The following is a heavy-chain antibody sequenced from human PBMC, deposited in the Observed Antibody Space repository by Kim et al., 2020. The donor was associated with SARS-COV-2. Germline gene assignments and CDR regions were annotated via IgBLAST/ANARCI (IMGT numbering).Heavy chain of an antibody. CDR1: GFTFSSYA. J-gene: IGHJ3*02. CDR2: SSYDGTNK. Sequence: GGSLRLSCAASGFTFSSYAMHWVRQAPGKGLDWVAVSSYDGTNKYYSDSVKGRFTISRDNSKDTLYLQMNNLRIDDTAVYFCARPEGLLVYAVGFAAFDMWGQGTMVTVSS. D-gene: IGHD2-8*01. V-gene: IGHV3-30*04. CDR3: ARPEGLLVYAVGFAAFDM.